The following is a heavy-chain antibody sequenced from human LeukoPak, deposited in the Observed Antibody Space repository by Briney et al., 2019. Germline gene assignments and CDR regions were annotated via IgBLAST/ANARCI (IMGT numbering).Heavy chain of an antibody. D-gene: IGHD3-9*01. CDR3: ARDRYYDILTGYYYYYYGMDV. CDR1: GYTFTSYG. Sequence: ASVKVSCKASGYTFTSYGISWVRQAPGQGLGWMGWISAYNGNTNYAQKLQGRVTMTTDTSTSTAYMELRSLRSDDTAVYYCARDRYYDILTGYYYYYYGMDVWGQGTTVTVSS. V-gene: IGHV1-18*01. CDR2: ISAYNGNT. J-gene: IGHJ6*02.